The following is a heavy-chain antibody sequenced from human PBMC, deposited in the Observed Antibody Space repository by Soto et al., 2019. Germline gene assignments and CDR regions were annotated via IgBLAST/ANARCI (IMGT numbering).Heavy chain of an antibody. Sequence: QVQLVQSGAEVKKPGSSVKVSCKASGGTFSSYAISWVRQAPGQGLEWMGGIIPIFGTANYAQKFQGSVTITADESTSTAYMELSSLRSEDTAVYYCARDKDCGGDCPDYYYGMDVWGQGTTVTVSS. V-gene: IGHV1-69*01. CDR2: IIPIFGTA. CDR1: GGTFSSYA. CDR3: ARDKDCGGDCPDYYYGMDV. D-gene: IGHD2-21*02. J-gene: IGHJ6*02.